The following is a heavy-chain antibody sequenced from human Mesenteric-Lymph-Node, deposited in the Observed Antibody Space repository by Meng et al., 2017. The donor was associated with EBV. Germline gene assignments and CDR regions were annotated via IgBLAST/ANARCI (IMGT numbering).Heavy chain of an antibody. V-gene: IGHV1-8*01. D-gene: IGHD2-8*02. CDR1: GSAFFSHD. CDR3: ARASVLYAFVATD. CDR2: MNSNSGNA. Sequence: QVQVVRLGSGLRMAEPSLNVSCKATGSAFFSHDIYCVRRAIGQGLEWIGWMNSNSGNAGYTYKFPGRVSLTRKTAISTAYMEPSSLTSEDTAIYFCARASVLYAFVATDWGQGTLVTVSS. J-gene: IGHJ4*02.